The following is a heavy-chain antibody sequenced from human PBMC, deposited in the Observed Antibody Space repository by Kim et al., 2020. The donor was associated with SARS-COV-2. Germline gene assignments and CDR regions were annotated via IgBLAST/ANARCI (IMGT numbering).Heavy chain of an antibody. Sequence: GGSLRLSCAASGFTFSSYDMHWVRQATGKGLEWVSAIGTAGDTYYPGSVKGRFTISRENAKNSLYLQMNSLRAGDTAGYYCARGTVLSDSSGYYRETLLFDIWGQGTMVTVSS. CDR2: IGTAGDT. V-gene: IGHV3-13*01. J-gene: IGHJ3*02. CDR1: GFTFSSYD. CDR3: ARGTVLSDSSGYYRETLLFDI. D-gene: IGHD3-22*01.